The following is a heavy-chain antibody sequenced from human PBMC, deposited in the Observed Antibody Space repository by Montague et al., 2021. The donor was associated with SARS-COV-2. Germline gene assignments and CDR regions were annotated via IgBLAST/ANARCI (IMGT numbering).Heavy chain of an antibody. V-gene: IGHV3-74*03. CDR1: EFSFRSDW. J-gene: IGHJ6*02. Sequence: SLRLSCAASEFSFRSDWINWVRQGPGKGLVWVSRIYSNGSRIAYXDSVRGRFTISRDNARNTVFLQMNSLRVEDAAVYYCAGASGYPIRGMDVWGQGTTVTVSS. CDR2: IYSNGSRI. CDR3: AGASGYPIRGMDV. D-gene: IGHD5-12*01.